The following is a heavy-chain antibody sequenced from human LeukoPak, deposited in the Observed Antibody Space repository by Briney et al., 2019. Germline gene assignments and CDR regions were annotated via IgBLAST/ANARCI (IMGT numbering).Heavy chain of an antibody. Sequence: GGSLRLSCAASGFTFSSYWMSWVRQAPGKGLEWVANIKQDGSEKYYVDSVKGRFTISRDNAKNSLYLQMNSLRAEDTAVYYCARESSLLQRGGSFDPWGQGTLVTVSS. V-gene: IGHV3-7*01. CDR3: ARESSLLQRGGSFDP. J-gene: IGHJ5*02. D-gene: IGHD4-11*01. CDR2: IKQDGSEK. CDR1: GFTFSSYW.